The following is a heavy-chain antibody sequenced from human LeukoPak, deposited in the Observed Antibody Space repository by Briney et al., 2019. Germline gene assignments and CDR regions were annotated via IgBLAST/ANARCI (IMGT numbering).Heavy chain of an antibody. CDR1: GFTFSSYG. D-gene: IGHD3-10*01. J-gene: IGHJ4*02. CDR3: AKDPKEGSGSYPDY. Sequence: GGSLRLSCAASGFTFSSYGMHWVRQAPGKGLEWVAVISYDGSNKYYADSVKGRFTISRDNSKNTLYLQMNSLRAEDTAVYYCAKDPKEGSGSYPDYWGQGTLVTVSS. V-gene: IGHV3-30*18. CDR2: ISYDGSNK.